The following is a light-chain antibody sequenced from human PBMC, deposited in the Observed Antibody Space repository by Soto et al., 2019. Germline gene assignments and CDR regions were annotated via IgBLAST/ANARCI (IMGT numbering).Light chain of an antibody. CDR3: SSYAGSNYV. Sequence: QSVLPQPPSASGSPGQSVTISCTGTSSDVGGYNYVSWYQQHPGKAPKLMIYEVSKRPSGVPDRFSGSKSGNTASLTVSGLQAEDEADYYCSSYAGSNYVFGTG. CDR1: SSDVGGYNY. V-gene: IGLV2-8*01. CDR2: EVS. J-gene: IGLJ1*01.